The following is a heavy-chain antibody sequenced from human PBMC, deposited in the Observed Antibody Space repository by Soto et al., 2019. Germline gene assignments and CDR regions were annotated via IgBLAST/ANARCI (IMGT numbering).Heavy chain of an antibody. Sequence: GSLRLSCAASGFTFSSYAMSWVRQAPGKGLEWVSGISGSGNTAYYADSVKGRFTISRDNSKNTLYLQMNSLRVEDTALYYCAKDCKSGSGWYWDYWGQGTLVTVSS. CDR2: ISGSGNTA. V-gene: IGHV3-23*01. J-gene: IGHJ4*02. D-gene: IGHD6-19*01. CDR1: GFTFSSYA. CDR3: AKDCKSGSGWYWDY.